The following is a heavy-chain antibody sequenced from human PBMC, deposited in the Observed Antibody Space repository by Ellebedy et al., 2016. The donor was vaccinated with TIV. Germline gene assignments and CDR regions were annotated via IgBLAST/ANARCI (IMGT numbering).Heavy chain of an antibody. Sequence: ASVKVSCXVSGYTLTELSMHWVRQAPGKGLEWMGGFDPEDGETIYAQKFQGRVTMTEDTSTDTAYMELSSLRSEDTAVYYCARDPKGPRGFGAYGMDVWGQGTTVTVSS. CDR3: ARDPKGPRGFGAYGMDV. CDR1: GYTLTELS. CDR2: FDPEDGET. D-gene: IGHD3-10*01. J-gene: IGHJ6*02. V-gene: IGHV1-24*01.